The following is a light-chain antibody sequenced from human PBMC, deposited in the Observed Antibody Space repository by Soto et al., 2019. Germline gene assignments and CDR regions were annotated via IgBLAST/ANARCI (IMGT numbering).Light chain of an antibody. V-gene: IGLV1-44*01. CDR2: ANN. CDR3: GAWDDSLNGYVV. Sequence: QPVLTQPPSASGTPGQRVTISCSGSSSNIGTNPVNWYQQLPGAAPKLLIYANNQRPSGVPDRFSGSKSDTSASLAISGLQSEDEADYYCGAWDDSLNGYVVFGGGTKVTVL. CDR1: SSNIGTNP. J-gene: IGLJ2*01.